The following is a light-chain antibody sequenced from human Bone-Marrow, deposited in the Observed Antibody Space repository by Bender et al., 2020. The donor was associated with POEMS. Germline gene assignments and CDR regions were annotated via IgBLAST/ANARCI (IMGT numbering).Light chain of an antibody. CDR1: SNDIGTYNY. CDR3: SSYTSTRTL. V-gene: IGLV2-14*03. Sequence: QSALTQPASVSGSPGQSITISCTGTSNDIGTYNYVSWYQQYPGKAPKLMIYSVSDRPSGVSSRFSGSKSGNTASLTISGLQAEDEADYFCSSYTSTRTLFGGGTKLTVL. CDR2: SVS. J-gene: IGLJ2*01.